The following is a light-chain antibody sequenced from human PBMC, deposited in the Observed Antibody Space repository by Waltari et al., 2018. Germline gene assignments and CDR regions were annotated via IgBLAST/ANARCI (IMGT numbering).Light chain of an antibody. CDR2: DDN. J-gene: IGLJ3*02. Sequence: QSVLTQPPSVSAAPGQKVTIPCSGGNSNIGNHHVSWYHKFPGRAPRLTIFDDNQRPSGIPDRFSGSKSGTSATLAITGLQSGDEADYYCASWDSSLSAAGVFGGGTRLTVL. CDR3: ASWDSSLSAAGV. V-gene: IGLV1-51*01. CDR1: NSNIGNHH.